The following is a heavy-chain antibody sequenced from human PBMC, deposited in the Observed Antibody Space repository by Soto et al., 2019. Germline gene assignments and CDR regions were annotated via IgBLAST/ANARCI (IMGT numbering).Heavy chain of an antibody. CDR3: ARGSNDSYPGSRIFDF. CDR1: GFTFGSRA. V-gene: IGHV3-23*01. Sequence: ESVGDLVQPGGSLRLSCVASGFTFGSRAMSWVRQAPGEGLEWVSTITDTGGDTKYADSVRGRFTISRDNSKNTLYLQMSSLRAEDSAVYYCARGSNDSYPGSRIFDFWGRGTLVTVSS. D-gene: IGHD3-10*01. J-gene: IGHJ4*02. CDR2: ITDTGGDT.